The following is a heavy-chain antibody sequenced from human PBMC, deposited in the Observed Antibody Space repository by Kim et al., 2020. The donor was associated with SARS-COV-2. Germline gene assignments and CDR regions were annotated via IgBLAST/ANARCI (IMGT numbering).Heavy chain of an antibody. V-gene: IGHV3-30*03. CDR2: ISSDGTNK. J-gene: IGHJ3*02. CDR3: VIYGSVTNAFNI. CDR1: RFTFSRYG. Sequence: GGSLRLSCAASRFTFSRYGMHWVRQAPGKGLEWEAAISSDGTNKFYTDSVRGRFTISRDNSKNTLYLQMNSLRVEDTAVYYWVIYGSVTNAFNIWGQGT. D-gene: IGHD3-10*01.